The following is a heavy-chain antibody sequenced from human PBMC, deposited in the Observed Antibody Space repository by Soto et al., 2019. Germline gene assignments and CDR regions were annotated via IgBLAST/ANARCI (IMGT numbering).Heavy chain of an antibody. Sequence: PGGSLRLSCVASGFTFSTYWMDWVCQAPGKGLEWVANINQDGSEKHYVDSVKGRFTISRDNAKNSLYLQMSSLTAEDSALYYCSRSLDYWGQGALVTVSS. CDR2: INQDGSEK. CDR3: SRSLDY. V-gene: IGHV3-7*01. J-gene: IGHJ4*02. CDR1: GFTFSTYW.